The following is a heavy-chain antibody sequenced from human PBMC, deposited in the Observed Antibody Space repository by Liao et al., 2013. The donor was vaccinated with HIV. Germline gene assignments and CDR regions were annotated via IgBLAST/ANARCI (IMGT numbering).Heavy chain of an antibody. J-gene: IGHJ4*01. V-gene: IGHV4-61*02. CDR1: GGSISSGSFY. CDR3: AREGAGSSGRLLPPFVY. D-gene: IGHD1-26*01. CDR2: IFSSGST. Sequence: QVQLQESGPGLVKPSQTLSLTCTVSGGSISSGSFYWSWIRQPAGKGLEWIGRIFSSGSTKYNPSLQEVESPLSVDTSNETNVLPSKVGTTVDRRRHGRSYYCAREGAGSSGRLLPPFVYWG.